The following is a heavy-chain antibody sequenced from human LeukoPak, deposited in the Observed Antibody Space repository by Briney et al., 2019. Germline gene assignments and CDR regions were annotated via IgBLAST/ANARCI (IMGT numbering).Heavy chain of an antibody. CDR2: ISYDGSNK. D-gene: IGHD6-13*01. V-gene: IGHV3-30*18. Sequence: GGSLRLSCAASGFTFSSYGMHWVRQAPGKGLEWVAVISYDGSNKYYADSVKGRSTISRDNSKNTLYLQMNSLRAEDTAVYYCAKAVRSSWYYGMDVWGQGTTVTVSS. J-gene: IGHJ6*02. CDR3: AKAVRSSWYYGMDV. CDR1: GFTFSSYG.